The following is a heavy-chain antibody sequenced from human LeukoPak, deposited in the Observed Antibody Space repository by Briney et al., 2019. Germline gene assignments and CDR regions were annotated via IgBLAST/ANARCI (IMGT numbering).Heavy chain of an antibody. CDR1: GGSISNYY. J-gene: IGHJ4*02. CDR3: ARAGQFISARPITFDY. CDR2: IYYSGST. Sequence: SETLSLTCTVSGGSISNYYWCWIRQPPGKGLEWIRYIYYSGSTNSNPSLKSRVTISLDTSKNQFSLKLSSVTAADTAVYYCARAGQFISARPITFDYWGQGSLVTVSS. V-gene: IGHV4-59*01. D-gene: IGHD6-6*01.